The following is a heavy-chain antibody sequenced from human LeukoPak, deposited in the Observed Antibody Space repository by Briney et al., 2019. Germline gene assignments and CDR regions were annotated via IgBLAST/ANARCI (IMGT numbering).Heavy chain of an antibody. J-gene: IGHJ4*02. V-gene: IGHV3-64D*09. CDR3: VLLPVPYSSSWYYY. CDR2: ISSNGGST. CDR1: GFTFSSYA. Sequence: GRSLRLSCSASGFTFSSYAMHWVRQAPGKGLEYVSAISSNGGSTYYADSVKGRFTISRDNSKNTLYLQVSSLRAEDTAVYYCVLLPVPYSSSWYYYWGQGTLVTVSS. D-gene: IGHD6-13*01.